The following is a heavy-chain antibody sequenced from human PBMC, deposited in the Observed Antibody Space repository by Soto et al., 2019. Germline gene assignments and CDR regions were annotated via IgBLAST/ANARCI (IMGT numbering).Heavy chain of an antibody. CDR1: GFTFSSFA. CDR2: IWYDGNNK. J-gene: IGHJ4*01. D-gene: IGHD6-19*01. CDR3: AKNRYSSGWYCFDY. Sequence: GGSLRLSCAVSGFTFSSFAMHWVRQAPGKGLEWVAVIWYDGNNKYYADSVKGRFTISRDNSKNTLYLQMNSLRAEDTVVYYCAKNRYSSGWYCFDYWGHGTLVTVSS. V-gene: IGHV3-33*06.